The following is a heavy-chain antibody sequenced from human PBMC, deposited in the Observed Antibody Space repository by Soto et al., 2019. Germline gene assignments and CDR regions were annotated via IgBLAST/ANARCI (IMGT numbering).Heavy chain of an antibody. CDR3: ARHYYDSSGYYYFDY. J-gene: IGHJ4*02. CDR1: GYTFTSYG. D-gene: IGHD3-22*01. V-gene: IGHV1-18*04. CDR2: ISAYNGNT. Sequence: SVKVSCKASGYTFTSYGISWVRQAPGQGLEWMGWISAYNGNTNYAQKLQGRVTMTTDTSTSTAYMELRSLRSDDTAVYYCARHYYDSSGYYYFDYWGQGTLVTVSS.